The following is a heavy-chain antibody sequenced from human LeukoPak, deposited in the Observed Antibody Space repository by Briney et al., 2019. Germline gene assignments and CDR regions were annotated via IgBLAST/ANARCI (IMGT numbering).Heavy chain of an antibody. J-gene: IGHJ3*01. V-gene: IGHV3-11*06. Sequence: GGSLRLSCAASGFTFSDYYMSWIRQAPGKGLEWVSYISSSSSYTNYADSVKGRFTISRDNAKNSLYLQMNDLRAEDTAVYYCVRGWGSNVYASAFDVWGQGTMVTVSS. CDR1: GFTFSDYY. CDR3: VRGWGSNVYASAFDV. CDR2: ISSSSSYT. D-gene: IGHD3-16*01.